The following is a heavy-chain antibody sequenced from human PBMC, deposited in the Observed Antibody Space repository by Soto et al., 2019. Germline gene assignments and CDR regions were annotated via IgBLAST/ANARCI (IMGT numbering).Heavy chain of an antibody. CDR1: GGTFSSYA. CDR3: ARGDSGYDYYYYYGMDV. J-gene: IGHJ6*02. V-gene: IGHV1-69*12. D-gene: IGHD5-12*01. CDR2: IIPIFGTA. Sequence: QVQLVQSGAAVKKPGSSVKVSCKASGGTFSSYAISWVRQAPGQGLEWMGGIIPIFGTANYAQKFQGRVTITADESTSTAYMELSSLRSEDTAVYYCARGDSGYDYYYYYGMDVWGQGTTVTVSS.